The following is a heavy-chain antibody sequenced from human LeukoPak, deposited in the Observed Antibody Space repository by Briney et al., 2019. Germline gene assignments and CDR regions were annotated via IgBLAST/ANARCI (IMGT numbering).Heavy chain of an antibody. CDR2: IYHSGST. V-gene: IGHV4-4*02. D-gene: IGHD6-19*01. Sequence: SETLSLTCAVSGGSISSNNWWSWVRQPPGKGLEWIGEIYHSGSTNYNPSLKSRVNISVDKSRNQFSLKVYSVTAADTAMYYCAPSGFDSWGQGTLLTVSS. CDR3: APSGFDS. CDR1: GGSISSNNW. J-gene: IGHJ4*02.